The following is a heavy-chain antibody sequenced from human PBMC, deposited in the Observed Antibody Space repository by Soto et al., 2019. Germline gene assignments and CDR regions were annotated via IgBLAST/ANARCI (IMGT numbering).Heavy chain of an antibody. CDR1: GFTFSSHG. CDR2: LSRGGGST. J-gene: IGHJ3*02. D-gene: IGHD5-12*01. Sequence: EAQLLESGGGSVQPGGSLRLSCAASGFTFSSHGMSLIRQAPGKGLEWISGLSRGGGSTYYVDSVKGRFTISRDNAKNTLDLIMKSLRVEDTALYYCARDGQYRTDGFDIWGQGTMVTVSS. CDR3: ARDGQYRTDGFDI. V-gene: IGHV3-23*01.